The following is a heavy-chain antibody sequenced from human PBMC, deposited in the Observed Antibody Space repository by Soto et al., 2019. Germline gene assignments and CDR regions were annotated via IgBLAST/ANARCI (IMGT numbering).Heavy chain of an antibody. J-gene: IGHJ5*02. D-gene: IGHD2-8*01. CDR1: GGSISSSSYH. Sequence: PSETLSLTCTVSGGSISSSSYHWGWIRQPPGKGLEWIGSIYYSGSTYYNPSLKSRVTISVDTSKNQFSLKLSSVTAADTAVYYCARQGRIVLMVYAVGNWFDPWGQGTLVTVSS. CDR3: ARQGRIVLMVYAVGNWFDP. V-gene: IGHV4-39*01. CDR2: IYYSGST.